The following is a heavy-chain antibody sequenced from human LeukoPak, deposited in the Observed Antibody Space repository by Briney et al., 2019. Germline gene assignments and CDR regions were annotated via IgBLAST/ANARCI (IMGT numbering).Heavy chain of an antibody. CDR1: GGSISSYY. V-gene: IGHV4-4*07. CDR3: ARDKSYDSSGYYYDY. J-gene: IGHJ4*02. D-gene: IGHD3-22*01. CDR2: IYTSGST. Sequence: SETLSLNCTVSGGSISSYYWSWLRQPDGKGLEWIGSIYTSGSTNYNTSLKSRVIMSVDTSKNQFSLKLSSVTAADTAVYYCARDKSYDSSGYYYDYWGQGTLVTVSS.